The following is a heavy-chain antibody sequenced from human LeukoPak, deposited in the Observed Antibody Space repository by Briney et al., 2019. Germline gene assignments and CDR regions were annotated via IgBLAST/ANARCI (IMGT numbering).Heavy chain of an antibody. J-gene: IGHJ4*02. V-gene: IGHV1-69*13. CDR2: IIPIFGTA. CDR1: GGTFSIYA. Sequence: GASVKVSCKASGGTFSIYAISWVRQAPGQGLEWMGGIIPIFGTANYAQKFQGRVTITADESTSTAYMELSSLRSEDTAVYYCARGDSSGYYYPFDYWGQGTLVTVSS. D-gene: IGHD3-22*01. CDR3: ARGDSSGYYYPFDY.